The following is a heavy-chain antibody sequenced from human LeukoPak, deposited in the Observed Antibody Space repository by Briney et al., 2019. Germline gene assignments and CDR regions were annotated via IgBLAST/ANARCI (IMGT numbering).Heavy chain of an antibody. Sequence: GGSLRLSCAASGFTFSTYEINWVRQAPGKGLEWLSHISTSGSSIHYADSVKGRFTISRDNSKNSLYLQMNSLRAEDTALYYCARGNTDTSTTPHLEYWGQGTLVTVSS. D-gene: IGHD3-3*01. J-gene: IGHJ4*02. CDR3: ARGNTDTSTTPHLEY. CDR2: ISTSGSSI. V-gene: IGHV3-48*03. CDR1: GFTFSTYE.